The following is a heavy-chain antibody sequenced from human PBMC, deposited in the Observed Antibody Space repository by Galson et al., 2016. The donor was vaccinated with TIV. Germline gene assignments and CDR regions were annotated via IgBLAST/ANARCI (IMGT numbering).Heavy chain of an antibody. Sequence: SDSSDPYYWSWIRQAPGKGLEWIGYIYYSGSTNYNPSLKSRVSTSIDTSKNMFSLKLSSVTAADTAVYFCARERAIYGDYFYYYYMDVWGRGTAVTVSS. V-gene: IGHV4-61*01. CDR2: IYYSGST. CDR3: ARERAIYGDYFYYYYMDV. J-gene: IGHJ6*03. CDR1: SDSSDPYY. D-gene: IGHD4-17*01.